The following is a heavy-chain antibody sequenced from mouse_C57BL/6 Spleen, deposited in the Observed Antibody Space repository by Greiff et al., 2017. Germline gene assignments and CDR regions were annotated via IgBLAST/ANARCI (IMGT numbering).Heavy chain of an antibody. J-gene: IGHJ4*01. CDR1: GYTFTSYW. D-gene: IGHD2-2*01. CDR3: AREGVTTYYAMDY. CDR2: IDPSDSET. V-gene: IGHV1-52*01. Sequence: VQLQQPGAELVRPGSSVKLSCKASGYTFTSYWMHWVKQRPIQGLEWIGNIDPSDSETHYNQKFKDKATLTVDKSSSTAYMQLSSLTSEDSAVYYCAREGVTTYYAMDYWGQGTSVTVSS.